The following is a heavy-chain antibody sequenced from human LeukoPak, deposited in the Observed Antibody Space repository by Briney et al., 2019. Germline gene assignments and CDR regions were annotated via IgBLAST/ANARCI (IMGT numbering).Heavy chain of an antibody. CDR1: GFTFSTYW. Sequence: PGGSLRLSCAASGFTFSTYWMHWVRQAPGKGLVWVSLIDTDGSSTPYADSVKGRFTISRDNAKNTLYLQMNSLRAEDTAVYYCARDLSSSTSCYSYWGQGTLVTVSS. CDR2: IDTDGSST. CDR3: ARDLSSSTSCYSY. V-gene: IGHV3-74*01. J-gene: IGHJ4*02. D-gene: IGHD2-2*01.